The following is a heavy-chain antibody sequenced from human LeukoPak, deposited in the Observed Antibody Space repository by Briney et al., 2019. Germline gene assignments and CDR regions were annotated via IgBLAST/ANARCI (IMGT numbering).Heavy chain of an antibody. CDR3: ARDLSIFGVVID. J-gene: IGHJ4*02. CDR2: IYTSGST. CDR1: GGSISSGGYY. D-gene: IGHD3-3*01. Sequence: PSQTLSLTCTVSGGSISSGGYYWSWIRQPPGKGLEWIGRIYTSGSTNYNPSLKSRVTMSVDTSKNQFSLKLSSVTAADTAVYYCARDLSIFGVVIDWGQGTLVTVSS. V-gene: IGHV4-61*02.